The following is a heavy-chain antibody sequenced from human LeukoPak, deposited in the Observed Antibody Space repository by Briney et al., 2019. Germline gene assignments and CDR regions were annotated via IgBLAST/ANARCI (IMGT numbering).Heavy chain of an antibody. J-gene: IGHJ3*02. Sequence: PGGSLRLSCAASGFTFSDYYMSWIRQAPGKGLEWVSYTSGSTNIIYYADSVKGRFTISRDNAKNSVYLQMNSLRPEDTAVYYCARDMRVWGSYRYTRAFDIWGQGTLVTVSS. CDR2: TSGSTNII. CDR3: ARDMRVWGSYRYTRAFDI. V-gene: IGHV3-11*01. CDR1: GFTFSDYY. D-gene: IGHD3-16*02.